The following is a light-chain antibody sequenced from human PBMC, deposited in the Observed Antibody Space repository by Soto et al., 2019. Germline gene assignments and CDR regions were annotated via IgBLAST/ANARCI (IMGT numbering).Light chain of an antibody. J-gene: IGKJ1*01. Sequence: EIVMTQSPATLSVSPGERATLSCRASQSVSSYLAWYQQKPGQAPRLLIYGASSRATGIPDRFSGSGSGTDFTLTISRLEPEDFAVYNCQQYGTSPPTFGQGTKVDI. V-gene: IGKV3-20*01. CDR1: QSVSSY. CDR3: QQYGTSPPT. CDR2: GAS.